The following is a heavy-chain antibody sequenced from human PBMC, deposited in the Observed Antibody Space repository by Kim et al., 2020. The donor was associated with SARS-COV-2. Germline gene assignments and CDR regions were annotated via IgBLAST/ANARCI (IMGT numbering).Heavy chain of an antibody. CDR3: ATDGPRRNPLLWFGEFHYYFDY. CDR2: FDPEDGET. D-gene: IGHD3-10*01. Sequence: ASVKVSCKVSGYTITELSMHWVRQAPGKGLEWMGGFDPEDGETIYAQKFQGRVTMTEDTSTDTAYMELSSLRSEDTAVYYCATDGPRRNPLLWFGEFHYYFDYWGQGTLVTVSS. J-gene: IGHJ4*02. V-gene: IGHV1-24*01. CDR1: GYTITELS.